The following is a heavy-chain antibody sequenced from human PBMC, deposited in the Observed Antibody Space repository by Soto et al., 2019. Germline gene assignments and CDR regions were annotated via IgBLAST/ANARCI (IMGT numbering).Heavy chain of an antibody. D-gene: IGHD6-13*01. CDR2: ISGSGGST. V-gene: IGHV3-23*01. Sequence: GLSLRLSCAAYGFTFSSYAMSWVRQAPGKGLEWVSAISGSGGSTYYADSVKGRFTISRDNSKNTLYLQMNSLRAEDTAVYYWAKDTRLAAALDFRGQGTLVTVYS. CDR1: GFTFSSYA. J-gene: IGHJ4*02. CDR3: AKDTRLAAALDF.